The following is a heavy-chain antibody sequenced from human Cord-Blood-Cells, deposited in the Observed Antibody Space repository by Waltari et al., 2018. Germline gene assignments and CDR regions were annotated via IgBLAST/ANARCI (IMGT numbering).Heavy chain of an antibody. Sequence: QLQLQESGPGLVKPSETLSLTCTVSGGSISSSSYYWGWIRQPPGTGLEWIGSIYYSGSTYYNPSLKRRVPISVDTPKTQSSRKLSSVTAADTAGYYWARHVSRYFDLWGRGTLVTVSS. CDR3: ARHVSRYFDL. V-gene: IGHV4-39*07. CDR2: IYYSGST. CDR1: GGSISSSSYY. J-gene: IGHJ2*01.